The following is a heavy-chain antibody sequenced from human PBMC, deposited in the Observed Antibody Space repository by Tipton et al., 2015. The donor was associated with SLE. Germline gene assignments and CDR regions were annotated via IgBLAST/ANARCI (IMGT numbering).Heavy chain of an antibody. D-gene: IGHD2/OR15-2a*01. CDR1: GFTFSDSA. Sequence: SLRLSCAASGFTFSDSAVHWVRQASGKGLEWVGRIRTKGNSYATAYAESVKGRFTVSRDDSKNMAYLQMNSLETEVTAVYYCTRGGGYFPLYVALDIWGQGTMVTVSS. CDR3: TRGGGYFPLYVALDI. V-gene: IGHV3-73*01. CDR2: IRTKGNSYAT. J-gene: IGHJ3*02.